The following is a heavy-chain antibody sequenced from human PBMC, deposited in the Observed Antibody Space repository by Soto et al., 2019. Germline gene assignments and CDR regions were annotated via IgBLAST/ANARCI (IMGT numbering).Heavy chain of an antibody. CDR3: AKIQQWTVFDL. J-gene: IGHJ4*02. CDR2: TDDSGRST. V-gene: IGHV3-23*01. D-gene: IGHD6-19*01. CDR1: GFTFSTSA. Sequence: GGSLRLSCAASGFTFSTSAMSWIRQAPGKGLEWVSATDDSGRSTYYADSVKGRFTISRDNSKNTVSLQMNSLRAEDTAVYYCAKIQQWTVFDLWGQGALVTVSS.